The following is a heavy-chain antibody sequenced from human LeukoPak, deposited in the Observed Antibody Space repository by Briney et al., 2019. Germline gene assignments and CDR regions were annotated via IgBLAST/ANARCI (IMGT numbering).Heavy chain of an antibody. CDR2: INPNSGGT. CDR1: GYTFTGYY. V-gene: IGHV1-2*06. Sequence: ASVKVSCKASGYTFTGYYMHWVRQARGQGLEWMGRINPNSGGTNYAQKFQGRVTMTRDTSISTAYMELSRLRSDDTAVYYCARAIYGSGSYYQNAPGYWGQGTLVTVSS. D-gene: IGHD3-10*01. CDR3: ARAIYGSGSYYQNAPGY. J-gene: IGHJ4*02.